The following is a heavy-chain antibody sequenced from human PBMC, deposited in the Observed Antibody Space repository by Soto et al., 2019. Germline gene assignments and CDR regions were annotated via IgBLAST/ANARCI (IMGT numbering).Heavy chain of an antibody. V-gene: IGHV1-2*04. Sequence: QVQLVQSGAEVKKPGASVKVSCKASGYTFTGYYMHWVRQAPGQGLEWMGWINPNSGGTNYAQKFQGWVTMTRDTSISTAYMELSRLRSDDTAVYYCVRLYYYGSGSPSWVYFDYWGQGTLVTVSS. CDR3: VRLYYYGSGSPSWVYFDY. CDR1: GYTFTGYY. D-gene: IGHD3-10*01. CDR2: INPNSGGT. J-gene: IGHJ4*02.